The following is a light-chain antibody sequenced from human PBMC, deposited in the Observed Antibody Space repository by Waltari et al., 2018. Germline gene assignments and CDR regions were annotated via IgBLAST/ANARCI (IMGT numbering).Light chain of an antibody. CDR1: WSNLRAGYD. Sequence: QSVLTQPPSVSGAPGQRVTISCTGSWSNLRAGYDVHWYQQLPGKAPTLLVYGVNTRPPGVPDRFFGSKSGTSASLAIPGLQPEDEADYYCQSYDTSLGVVFGGGTKLTVL. J-gene: IGLJ2*01. CDR2: GVN. CDR3: QSYDTSLGVV. V-gene: IGLV1-40*01.